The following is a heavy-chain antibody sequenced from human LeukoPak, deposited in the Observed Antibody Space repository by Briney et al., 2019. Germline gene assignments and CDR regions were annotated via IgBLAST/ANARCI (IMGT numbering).Heavy chain of an antibody. V-gene: IGHV3-7*01. D-gene: IGHD3-22*01. Sequence: GGSLRLSCAASGFTLSSYWMSWVRQAPGKGLEWVANINEDGSEKYYVDSVKGRFTISRDNAKNSLYLQMDSLRAEDTAVYYCARRRPIYYDSSGYYYGYYFDYWGQGTLVTVSS. CDR3: ARRRPIYYDSSGYYYGYYFDY. J-gene: IGHJ4*02. CDR1: GFTLSSYW. CDR2: INEDGSEK.